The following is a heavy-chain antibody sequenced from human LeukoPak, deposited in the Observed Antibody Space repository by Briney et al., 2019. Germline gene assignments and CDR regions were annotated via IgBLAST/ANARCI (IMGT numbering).Heavy chain of an antibody. J-gene: IGHJ6*02. CDR1: GGTFSSYA. CDR3: GCQTPYYYYGMDV. V-gene: IGHV1-69*04. CDR2: IIPILGIA. Sequence: SVKVSCKASGGTFSSYAISWVRQAPGQGLEWMGRIIPILGIANYAQKFQGRVTITADKSTSTAYMELSSLRSEDTAVYYCGCQTPYYYYGMDVWGQGTTVTVS.